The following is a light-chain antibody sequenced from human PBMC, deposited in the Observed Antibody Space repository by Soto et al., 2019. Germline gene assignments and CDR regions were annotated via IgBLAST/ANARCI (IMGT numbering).Light chain of an antibody. V-gene: IGLV2-18*02. Sequence: QSVLTQPASVSGSPGQSITISCTGTRSDIGSYNRVSWYQQPPGTAPQLIIYEVNHRPSGVPDRFSGSKSGNTASLTISGLQAEDEADYYCNSFTSTPTYVFGTGTKVTVL. CDR2: EVN. CDR1: RSDIGSYNR. CDR3: NSFTSTPTYV. J-gene: IGLJ1*01.